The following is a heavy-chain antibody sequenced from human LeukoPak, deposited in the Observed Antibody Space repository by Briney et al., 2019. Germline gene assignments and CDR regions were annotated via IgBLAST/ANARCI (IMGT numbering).Heavy chain of an antibody. J-gene: IGHJ4*02. V-gene: IGHV1-69*05. D-gene: IGHD3-22*01. Sequence: ASVKVSCKASGGTFSSYAISWVRQAPGQGLEWMGGIIPIFGTANYAQKFQGRVTITTDESTSTAYMELSSLRSEDTAVYYCARDDFSSGYFVYWGQGTLVTVSS. CDR3: ARDDFSSGYFVY. CDR2: IIPIFGTA. CDR1: GGTFSSYA.